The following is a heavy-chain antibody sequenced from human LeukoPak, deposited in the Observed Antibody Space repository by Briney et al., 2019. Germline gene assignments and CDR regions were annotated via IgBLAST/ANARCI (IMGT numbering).Heavy chain of an antibody. CDR3: ARGGGVEHRLLWFGELPRETPVVP. D-gene: IGHD3-10*01. Sequence: ASVKVSCKASGYTFTSYYMHWVRQAPGQGLEWMGWISAYNGNTNYAQKLQGRVTMTTDTSTSTAYMELRSLRSDDTAVYYCARGGGVEHRLLWFGELPRETPVVPWGQGTLVTVSS. V-gene: IGHV1-18*04. J-gene: IGHJ5*02. CDR2: ISAYNGNT. CDR1: GYTFTSYY.